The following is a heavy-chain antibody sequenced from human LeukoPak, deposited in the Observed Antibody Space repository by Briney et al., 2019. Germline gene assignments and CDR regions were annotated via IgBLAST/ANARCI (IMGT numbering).Heavy chain of an antibody. V-gene: IGHV3-23*01. CDR2: ISGSGGTT. CDR3: AKDPRVGATNYFDY. CDR1: GFTFGSNA. J-gene: IGHJ4*02. Sequence: GGSLRLSCEASGFTFGSNAMSWVRQAPGKGLEWVSVISGSGGTTYYADSVKGRFTISRDNSKNTLYLQMNSLRVEDTAVYYCAKDPRVGATNYFDYWGQGTLVTVSS. D-gene: IGHD1-26*01.